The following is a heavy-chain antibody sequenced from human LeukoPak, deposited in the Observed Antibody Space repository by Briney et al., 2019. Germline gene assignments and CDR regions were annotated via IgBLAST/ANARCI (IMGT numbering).Heavy chain of an antibody. J-gene: IGHJ4*02. V-gene: IGHV1-69*01. D-gene: IGHD4/OR15-4a*01. CDR1: GGTFSSYA. CDR2: IIPIFGTA. Sequence: SVKVSCKASGGTFSSYAISRVRQAPGQGLEWMGGIIPIFGTANYAQKFQGRVTITADESTSTAYMELSSLRSEDTAVYYCAREKYGGRATFDYWGQGTLVTVSS. CDR3: AREKYGGRATFDY.